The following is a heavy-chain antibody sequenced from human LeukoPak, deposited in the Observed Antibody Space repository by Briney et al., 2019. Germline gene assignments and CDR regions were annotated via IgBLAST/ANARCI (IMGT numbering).Heavy chain of an antibody. CDR2: ISSSSSYI. D-gene: IGHD3-3*01. J-gene: IGHJ4*02. CDR3: ARSPQDFWSGYYSSFYTQNEYDY. Sequence: GGSLRLSCAASGFTFSSYAMSWVRQAPGKGLEWVSSISSSSSYIYYADSVKGRFTISRDNAKNSLYLQMNSLRAEDTAVYYCARSPQDFWSGYYSSFYTQNEYDYWGQGTLVTVSS. CDR1: GFTFSSYA. V-gene: IGHV3-21*01.